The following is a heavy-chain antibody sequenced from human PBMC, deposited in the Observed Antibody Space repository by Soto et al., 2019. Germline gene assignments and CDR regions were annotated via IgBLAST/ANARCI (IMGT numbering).Heavy chain of an antibody. V-gene: IGHV3-66*01. Sequence: PGGSLRLSCADSGFTVSSNYMSWVRQAPGKGLEWVSIIYSGGDTYYADSVKGRFTISRDNSKNTLYLQMNSLRAEDTAVYYCARGRVGATGGDYWGHGTLVEVSS. CDR3: ARGRVGATGGDY. J-gene: IGHJ4*01. CDR2: IYSGGDT. CDR1: GFTVSSNY. D-gene: IGHD1-26*01.